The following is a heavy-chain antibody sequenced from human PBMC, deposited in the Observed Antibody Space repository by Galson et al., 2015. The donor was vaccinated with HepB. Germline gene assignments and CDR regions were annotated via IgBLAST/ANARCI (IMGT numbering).Heavy chain of an antibody. CDR2: ISAYNGNT. CDR3: ARARYSTSPPDY. V-gene: IGHV1-18*04. CDR1: DYTFTNFG. D-gene: IGHD2-2*01. J-gene: IGHJ4*02. Sequence: SVKVSCKASDYTFTNFGISWVRQAPGQGLEWMGWISAYNGNTNYAQNLQGRVTMTTDTSTSTAYMVLRSLRSDDSAVYYCARARYSTSPPDYWGQGTLVTVSS.